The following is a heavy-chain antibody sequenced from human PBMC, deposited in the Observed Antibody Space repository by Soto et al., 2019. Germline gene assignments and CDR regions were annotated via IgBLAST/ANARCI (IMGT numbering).Heavy chain of an antibody. J-gene: IGHJ5*02. CDR1: GGTFSSYA. D-gene: IGHD3-3*01. CDR2: IIPIFGTA. CDR3: ARDLGVYYDFWSGYPNWFDP. V-gene: IGHV1-69*13. Sequence: RASVKVSCKASGGTFSSYAISWVRQAPGQGLEWMGGIIPIFGTANYAQKFQGRVTITADESTSTAYMELSSLRSEDTAVYYCARDLGVYYDFWSGYPNWFDPWGQGTLVTVSS.